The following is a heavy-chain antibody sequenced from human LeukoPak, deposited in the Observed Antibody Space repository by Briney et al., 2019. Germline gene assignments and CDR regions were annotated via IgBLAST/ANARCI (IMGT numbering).Heavy chain of an antibody. D-gene: IGHD3-10*01. V-gene: IGHV4-59*01. CDR2: IYFSGST. CDR3: ARGGYYGSGSYLPGKD. J-gene: IGHJ4*02. Sequence: GSLRLSCAASGFTFRTYWMTWVRQAPGKGLEWIGYIYFSGSTNYNPSLKSRVTISVDTSKNQFSLRLTSVTAADTAVYYCARGGYYGSGSYLPGKDWGQGTLVTVSS. CDR1: GFTFRTYW.